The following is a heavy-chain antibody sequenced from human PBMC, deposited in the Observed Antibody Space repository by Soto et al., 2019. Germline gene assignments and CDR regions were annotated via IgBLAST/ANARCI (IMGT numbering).Heavy chain of an antibody. CDR3: AREKNRSGIDP. V-gene: IGHV1-18*04. D-gene: IGHD1-26*01. J-gene: IGHJ5*02. Sequence: ASVKVSCKTSGYPFTNYVISWVRQAPGQGLEWMGWISPYNGNTNYAQKFQGRVTMTTDTSTATAYMELRSLRSDDTAVYYCAREKNRSGIDPWGQGTLVTVS. CDR2: ISPYNGNT. CDR1: GYPFTNYV.